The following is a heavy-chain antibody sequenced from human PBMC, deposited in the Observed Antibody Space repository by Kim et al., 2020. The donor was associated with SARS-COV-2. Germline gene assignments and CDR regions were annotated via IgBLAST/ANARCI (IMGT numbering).Heavy chain of an antibody. Sequence: SETLSLTCTVSGVSISSYYWSWIRQPPGKGLEWIGYIYYSGSTNFNPSLKSRVTISVDTSKNQFSLKLSSVTAADTAVYYCASTSIVGASVDYWGQGTLVTVAS. J-gene: IGHJ4*02. CDR2: IYYSGST. V-gene: IGHV4-59*08. CDR3: ASTSIVGASVDY. CDR1: GVSISSYY. D-gene: IGHD1-26*01.